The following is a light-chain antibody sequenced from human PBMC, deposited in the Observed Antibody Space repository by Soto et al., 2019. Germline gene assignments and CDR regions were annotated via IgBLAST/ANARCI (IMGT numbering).Light chain of an antibody. J-gene: IGKJ4*01. CDR1: QTVSNDF. CDR3: QQYGGSPLVT. CDR2: GAS. V-gene: IGKV3-20*01. Sequence: ENVLTQSPGTPSLSPGERATLSCRASQTVSNDFVAWYQQKPGQAPRRLISGASNRATGIPDRFSGSGSGTDFTLTISRLEPEDSAMYYCQQYGGSPLVTFGGGTKVEIK.